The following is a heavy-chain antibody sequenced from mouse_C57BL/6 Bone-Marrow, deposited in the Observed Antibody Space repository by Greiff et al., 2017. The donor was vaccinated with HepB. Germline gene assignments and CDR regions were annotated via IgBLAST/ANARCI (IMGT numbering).Heavy chain of an antibody. CDR3: ARHSKGYYYAMDY. Sequence: DVMLVESGGDLVKPGGSLKLSCAASGFTFSSYGMSWVRQTPDKRLEWVATISSGGSYTYYPDSVKGRFTISRDNAKNTLYLQMSSLKSEDTAMYYCARHSKGYYYAMDYWGQGTSVTVSS. CDR1: GFTFSSYG. CDR2: ISSGGSYT. V-gene: IGHV5-6*02. D-gene: IGHD2-5*01. J-gene: IGHJ4*01.